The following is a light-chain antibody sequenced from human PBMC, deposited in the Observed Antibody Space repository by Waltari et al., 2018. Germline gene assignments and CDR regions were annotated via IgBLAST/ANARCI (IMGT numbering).Light chain of an antibody. CDR1: QTVRSSD. Sequence: ELVLPQSPGPLSLSPGERATLSCRASQTVRSSDLGWYQQKPGQAPRLLIYGTSSRATDIPDRFSGSGSGTEFTLTINRLEPEDFAVYYCQQYGSSWYTFGQGTKLEIK. V-gene: IGKV3-20*01. CDR2: GTS. CDR3: QQYGSSWYT. J-gene: IGKJ2*01.